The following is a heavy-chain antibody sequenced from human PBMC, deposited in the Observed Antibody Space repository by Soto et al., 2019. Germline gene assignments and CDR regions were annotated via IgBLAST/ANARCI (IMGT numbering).Heavy chain of an antibody. V-gene: IGHV3-49*03. CDR1: GFTFGDYA. Sequence: GSLRLSCTASGFTFGDYAMSWFRQAPGKGLEWVGFIRSKAYGGTTEYAASVKGRFTISRDDSKSIAYLQMNSLKTEDTAVYYCTRDSDIVVVVAAWRRDYYYGMDVWGQGTTVTVSS. CDR2: IRSKAYGGTT. J-gene: IGHJ6*02. D-gene: IGHD2-15*01. CDR3: TRDSDIVVVVAAWRRDYYYGMDV.